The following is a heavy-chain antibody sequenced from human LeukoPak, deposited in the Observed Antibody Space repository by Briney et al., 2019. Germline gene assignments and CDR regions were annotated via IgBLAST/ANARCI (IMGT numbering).Heavy chain of an antibody. Sequence: SVKVSCKASGGTFISYAISWVRQAPGQGLEWMGGIIPIFGTANYAQKFQGRVTITADKSTSTAYMELSSLRSEDTAVYYCARVSSGWSHFDYWGQGTLVTVSS. V-gene: IGHV1-69*06. J-gene: IGHJ4*02. CDR1: GGTFISYA. CDR2: IIPIFGTA. CDR3: ARVSSGWSHFDY. D-gene: IGHD6-19*01.